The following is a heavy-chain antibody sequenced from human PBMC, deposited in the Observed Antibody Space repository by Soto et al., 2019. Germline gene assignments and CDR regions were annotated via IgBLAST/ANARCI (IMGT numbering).Heavy chain of an antibody. CDR3: ARTGLDIAVAGTRYYYYGMDV. J-gene: IGHJ6*02. CDR2: TYYRSKWYN. D-gene: IGHD6-19*01. CDR1: GDSVSSNSAA. V-gene: IGHV6-1*01. Sequence: SQTLSLTCAISGDSVSSNSAAWNWIRQSPSRGLEWLGRTYYRSKWYNDYAVSVKSRITINPDTSKNQFSLQLNSVTPEDTAVYYCARTGLDIAVAGTRYYYYGMDVWGQGTTVTVSS.